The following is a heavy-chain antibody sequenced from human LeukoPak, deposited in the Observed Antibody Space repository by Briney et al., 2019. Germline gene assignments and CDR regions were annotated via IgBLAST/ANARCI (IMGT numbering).Heavy chain of an antibody. D-gene: IGHD2-15*01. V-gene: IGHV1-69*04. CDR2: IIPILGIA. J-gene: IGHJ6*02. CDR3: ARVGRYCSGGSRRDYGMDV. CDR1: GGSFSSYA. Sequence: PEASVKVSCKASGGSFSSYAISWVRQAPGQGLEWMGRIIPILGIANYAQKFQGRVTITADKSTSTAYMGLSSLRSEDTAVYYCARVGRYCSGGSRRDYGMDVWGQGTTVTVSS.